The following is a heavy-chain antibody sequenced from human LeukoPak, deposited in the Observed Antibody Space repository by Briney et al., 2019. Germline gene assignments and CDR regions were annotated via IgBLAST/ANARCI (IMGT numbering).Heavy chain of an antibody. CDR1: GGSISSGGYY. CDR3: ARDSSGYFAFDY. Sequence: SQTLSLTCTVSGGSISSGGYYWSWIRQHPGKGLEWIGYIYYSGSTYYNPSLKSRVTISVDTSKNQFSLNLSSVTAADTAVYYCARDSSGYFAFDYWGQGTLVTVSS. V-gene: IGHV4-31*03. CDR2: IYYSGST. D-gene: IGHD3-22*01. J-gene: IGHJ4*02.